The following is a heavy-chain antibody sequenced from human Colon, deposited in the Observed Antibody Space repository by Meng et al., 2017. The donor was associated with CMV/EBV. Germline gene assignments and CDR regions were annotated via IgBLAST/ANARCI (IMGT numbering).Heavy chain of an antibody. V-gene: IGHV3-21*01. Sequence: GQLVESGGGLVKPGGSLRLSCAASGFTFSSYSMNWVRQAPGKGLEWVSSISSSSYIYYADSVKGRFTISRDNAKNSLYLQMNSLRAEDTAVYYCARGDSGSYYYGDYWGQGTLVTVSS. J-gene: IGHJ4*02. D-gene: IGHD1-26*01. CDR1: GFTFSSYS. CDR2: ISSSSYI. CDR3: ARGDSGSYYYGDY.